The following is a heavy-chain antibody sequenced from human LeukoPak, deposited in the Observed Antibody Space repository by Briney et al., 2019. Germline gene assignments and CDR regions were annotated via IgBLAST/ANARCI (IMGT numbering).Heavy chain of an antibody. J-gene: IGHJ4*02. CDR2: IRYDGSNK. Sequence: PGGSLRLSCAASGFTFSSYGMHWVRQAPGKGLEWVAFIRYDGSNKYYADSVKGRFTISRDNSKNTLYLQMNSLRAEDTAVYYCAKEGSSWSYFGYWGQGTLVTVSS. CDR3: AKEGSSWSYFGY. D-gene: IGHD6-13*01. CDR1: GFTFSSYG. V-gene: IGHV3-30*02.